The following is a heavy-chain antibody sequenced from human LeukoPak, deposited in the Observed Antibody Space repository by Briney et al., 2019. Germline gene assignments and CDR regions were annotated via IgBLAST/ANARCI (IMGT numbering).Heavy chain of an antibody. Sequence: PGGSLRLSCAASGFTFSSYGMHWVRQAPGKGLEWVAVIWYDGSNKYYADSVKGRFTISRDISKNTLCLQMNSLRAEDTAVYYCASFSGYRTEPDYWGQGTLVTVSS. D-gene: IGHD5-18*01. CDR1: GFTFSSYG. J-gene: IGHJ4*02. CDR2: IWYDGSNK. V-gene: IGHV3-33*01. CDR3: ASFSGYRTEPDY.